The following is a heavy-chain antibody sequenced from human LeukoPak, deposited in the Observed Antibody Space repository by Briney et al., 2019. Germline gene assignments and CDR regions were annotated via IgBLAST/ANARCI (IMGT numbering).Heavy chain of an antibody. CDR2: IGSAGDT. D-gene: IGHD2-15*01. Sequence: GGSLRLSCAASGFTFSNYGMHWVRQGTGKGLEWVSAIGSAGDTYYPGSVRGRFTISRENAKNSLYLQMNSLRAGDTAVYYCARGYCSGGTCYGGPDYWGQGTLVTVSS. CDR3: ARGYCSGGTCYGGPDY. CDR1: GFTFSNYG. J-gene: IGHJ4*02. V-gene: IGHV3-13*01.